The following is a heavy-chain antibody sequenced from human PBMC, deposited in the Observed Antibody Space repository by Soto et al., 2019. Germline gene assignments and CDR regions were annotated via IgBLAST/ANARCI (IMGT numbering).Heavy chain of an antibody. Sequence: SSVKGARKASGDSYTVDICSWLLHAPGQGLEWMGRIIPIQGKANYALKCQDRVTITADRSTRTVYMELTSLRPEDTAVYFCAKSLLFVDHGYMDVWGKGTTVTVSS. V-gene: IGHV1-69*02. CDR1: GDSYTVDI. CDR2: IIPIQGKA. J-gene: IGHJ6*03. CDR3: AKSLLFVDHGYMDV. D-gene: IGHD2-21*01.